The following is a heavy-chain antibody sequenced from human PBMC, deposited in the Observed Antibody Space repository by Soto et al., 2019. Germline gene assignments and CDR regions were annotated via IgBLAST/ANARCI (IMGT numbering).Heavy chain of an antibody. CDR1: GGSISSGNYY. CDR2: ISYSGST. J-gene: IGHJ3*02. V-gene: IGHV4-31*03. D-gene: IGHD4-17*01. Sequence: QAQLQESGPGLVKPSQTLSLTCTVSGGSISSGNYYWNWIRLHPGKGLEWFGHISYSGSTYYTPSLKSRVTISVDTSKNQFSLKLSSVTAADTAVYFCARARYGDYDDAFDIWGQGTMVTVSS. CDR3: ARARYGDYDDAFDI.